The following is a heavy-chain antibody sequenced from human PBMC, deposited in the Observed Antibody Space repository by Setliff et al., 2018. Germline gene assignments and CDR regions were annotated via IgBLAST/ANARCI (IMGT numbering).Heavy chain of an antibody. V-gene: IGHV4-59*08. Sequence: PSETLSLTCNVSGGSISGYYWSWIRQPPGKGLEWIGNIYSSGSIKYNPSLRSRVTISVDTVKNQFSLRLGSLTAADTAVYYCARAPDSGTYYNLYPYYNDVWGKGTTVTVSS. CDR3: ARAPDSGTYYNLYPYYNDV. CDR2: IYSSGSI. J-gene: IGHJ6*03. CDR1: GGSISGYY. D-gene: IGHD1-26*01.